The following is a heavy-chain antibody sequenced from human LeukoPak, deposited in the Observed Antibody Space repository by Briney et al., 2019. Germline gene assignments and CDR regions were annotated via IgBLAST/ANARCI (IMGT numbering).Heavy chain of an antibody. CDR3: ASRGQRYFRD. V-gene: IGHV4-59*08. CDR1: ADSITSGY. J-gene: IGHJ1*01. Sequence: SETLSLTCNITADSITSGYWSWIRQSPGKGLEWIGYIYGIENTDYNPSLKSRVTLSLDTSKNQLSLKLTAVSAADTAVYYCASRGQRYFRDWGQGTLVTVSS. CDR2: IYGIENT.